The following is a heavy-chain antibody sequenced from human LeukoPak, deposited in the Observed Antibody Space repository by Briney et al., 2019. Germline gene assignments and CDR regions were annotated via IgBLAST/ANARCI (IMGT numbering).Heavy chain of an antibody. D-gene: IGHD3-22*01. CDR3: ARARRTMIVEVTEYYFDY. J-gene: IGHJ4*02. CDR1: GYTFTSYY. V-gene: IGHV1-46*01. CDR2: INPSGGST. Sequence: GASVKVSCKASGYTFTSYYMHWVRQAPGQGLESMGIINPSGGSTSYAQKFQGRVTMTRDMSTSTVCMELSSLRSEDTAVYYCARARRTMIVEVTEYYFDYWGQGTLVTVSS.